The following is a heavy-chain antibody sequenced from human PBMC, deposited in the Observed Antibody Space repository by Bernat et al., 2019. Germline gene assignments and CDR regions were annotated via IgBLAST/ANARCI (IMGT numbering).Heavy chain of an antibody. J-gene: IGHJ4*02. V-gene: IGHV4-39*01. D-gene: IGHD3-22*01. CDR2: IYYSGST. CDR3: ARRPDSSGYYYGFDY. Sequence: QVQLQESGPGLVKPSETLSLTCSVSGDSISSSSYYWGWIRQPPGKGLEWIGSIYYSGSTYYNPSLKSRVTISVDTSKNQFSLKLSSVTAADTAVYYCARRPDSSGYYYGFDYWGQGTLVTVSS. CDR1: GDSISSSSYY.